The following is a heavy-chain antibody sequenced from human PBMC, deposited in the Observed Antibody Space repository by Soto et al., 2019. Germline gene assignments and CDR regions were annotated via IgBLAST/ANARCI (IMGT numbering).Heavy chain of an antibody. V-gene: IGHV3-72*01. CDR1: EFTFSDHY. J-gene: IGHJ4*02. D-gene: IGHD2-21*01. CDR2: IRNKANSYTT. CDR3: TRAGILTTPYYFDY. Sequence: GGFLRHSCAASEFTFSDHYMDWVRQAPGKGLEWVGRIRNKANSYTTEYAASVKGRFTISRDDSRNSLYLQMNRLKTEDTAMYYCTRAGILTTPYYFDYWGQGTLVTVSS.